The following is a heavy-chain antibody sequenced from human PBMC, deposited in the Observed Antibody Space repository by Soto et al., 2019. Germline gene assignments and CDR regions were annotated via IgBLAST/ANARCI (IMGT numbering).Heavy chain of an antibody. CDR2: INSDGSST. CDR1: GFSFSSYW. D-gene: IGHD6-13*01. CDR3: ARDQVHSSSRDNNFDY. V-gene: IGHV3-74*01. J-gene: IGHJ4*02. Sequence: GGSLRLSCASSGFSFSSYWMHWVRQAPGKGLVWVSRINSDGSSTSYADSVKGRFTISRDNAKNTLYLQMNSLRAEDTAVYYCARDQVHSSSRDNNFDYWGQGTLVTVSS.